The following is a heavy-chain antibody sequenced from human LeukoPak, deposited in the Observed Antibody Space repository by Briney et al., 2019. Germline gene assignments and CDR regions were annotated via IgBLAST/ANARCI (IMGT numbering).Heavy chain of an antibody. D-gene: IGHD1-26*01. CDR3: ARHPRVGAQGVDY. Sequence: SVKVSCKASGGTFSSYAISWVRQAPGQGLEWMGGIIPIFGTANYAQKFQGRATITADESTSTAYMELSSLRSEDTAVYYCARHPRVGAQGVDYWGQGTLVTVSS. CDR2: IIPIFGTA. CDR1: GGTFSSYA. J-gene: IGHJ4*02. V-gene: IGHV1-69*13.